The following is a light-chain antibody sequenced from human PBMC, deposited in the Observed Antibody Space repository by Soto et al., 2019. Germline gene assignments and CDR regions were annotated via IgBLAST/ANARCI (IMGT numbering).Light chain of an antibody. Sequence: EIALTQSPGTLSLSPGERATLSCRASQSVTNNYLAWYQQKPGQAPRLLIYGASIGATGIPDRFSGSGSGTDLTLTISRLEPEDFAVYYCLQYGIPLWTFGQGTKVDIK. CDR3: LQYGIPLWT. V-gene: IGKV3-20*01. CDR2: GAS. CDR1: QSVTNNY. J-gene: IGKJ1*01.